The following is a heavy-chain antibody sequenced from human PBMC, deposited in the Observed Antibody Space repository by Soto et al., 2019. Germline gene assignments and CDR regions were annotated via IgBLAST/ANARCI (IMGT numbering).Heavy chain of an antibody. Sequence: SVKVSFQASGGTFSSYAISWVRQAPGQGLEWMGGIIPIFGTANYAQKFQGRVTITADESTSTAYMELSSLRSEDTAVYYCASDLSGYDPSPADYWGQGTLVTVSS. D-gene: IGHD5-12*01. J-gene: IGHJ4*02. V-gene: IGHV1-69*13. CDR1: GGTFSSYA. CDR2: IIPIFGTA. CDR3: ASDLSGYDPSPADY.